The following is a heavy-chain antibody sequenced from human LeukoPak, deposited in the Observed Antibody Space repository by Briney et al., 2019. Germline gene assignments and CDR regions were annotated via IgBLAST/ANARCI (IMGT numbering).Heavy chain of an antibody. Sequence: KPSETLSLTCTVSGGSISSNSYHWGWIRQPPGKGLERIASIYYSGSTYYNPSLKSRVTISVDTSKNKFSLKLSSVTAADTAVYYCARTVLEVEYQLLMDYFDYWGQGTLVTVSS. CDR3: ARTVLEVEYQLLMDYFDY. CDR2: IYYSGST. CDR1: GGSISSNSYH. D-gene: IGHD2-2*01. V-gene: IGHV4-39*01. J-gene: IGHJ4*02.